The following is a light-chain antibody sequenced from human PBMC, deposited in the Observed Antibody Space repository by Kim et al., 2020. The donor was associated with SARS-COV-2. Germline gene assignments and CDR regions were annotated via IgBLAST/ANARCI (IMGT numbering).Light chain of an antibody. Sequence: EIQMTQSPSTLSASVGDRVTITCRASQSLNSWVAWYQQKPGKAPDLLIYSTSTLQSGVPSRFSGSRSGTEFTLTISSLQPLDFTTYYGQQYSTYPYTFGQGTKLAI. V-gene: IGKV1-5*03. CDR3: QQYSTYPYT. CDR1: QSLNSW. J-gene: IGKJ2*01. CDR2: STS.